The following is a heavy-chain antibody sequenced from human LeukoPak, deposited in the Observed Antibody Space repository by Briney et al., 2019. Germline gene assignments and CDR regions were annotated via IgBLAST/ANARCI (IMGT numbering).Heavy chain of an antibody. CDR3: ASGGGILFYY. D-gene: IGHD2-21*01. CDR1: DYSISSGYY. CDR2: FYHSGST. Sequence: SETLSLTCCISDYSISSGYYWGWIRQPPGKGLEWIGSFYHSGSTYHNPSLKSRVTISVDTSKNQFSLKLSSVTAADMAVYYCASGGGILFYYWGQGTLVTVSS. V-gene: IGHV4-38-2*01. J-gene: IGHJ4*02.